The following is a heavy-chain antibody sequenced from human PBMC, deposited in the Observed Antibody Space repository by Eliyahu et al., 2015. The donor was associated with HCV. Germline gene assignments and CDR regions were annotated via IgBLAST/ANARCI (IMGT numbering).Heavy chain of an antibody. D-gene: IGHD2-2*01. CDR2: IYYSGST. Sequence: QLQLQESGPGLVKPSETLSLTCTVSGGSISSSSYYWGWIRQPPGKGLEWIGSIYYSGSTYYHPSLKSRVTISVDTSKNQFSLKLSSVTAADTAVYYCARRIVVVPATSSNWFDPWGQGTLVTVSS. CDR3: ARRIVVVPATSSNWFDP. CDR1: GGSISSSSYY. J-gene: IGHJ5*02. V-gene: IGHV4-39*01.